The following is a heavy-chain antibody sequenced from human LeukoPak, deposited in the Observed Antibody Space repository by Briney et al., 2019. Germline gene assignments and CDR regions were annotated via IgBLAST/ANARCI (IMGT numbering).Heavy chain of an antibody. J-gene: IGHJ6*03. CDR2: ISYDGSNK. CDR3: ARGEVAATWWYYYMDV. CDR1: GFTFSSYA. V-gene: IGHV3-30*04. D-gene: IGHD2-15*01. Sequence: GGSLRLSCAASGFTFSSYAMHWVRQAPGKGLEWVAVISYDGSNKYYADSVKGRFTISRDNSKNTLYLQMNSLRAEDTAVYYCARGEVAATWWYYYMDVWGKGTTVTVSS.